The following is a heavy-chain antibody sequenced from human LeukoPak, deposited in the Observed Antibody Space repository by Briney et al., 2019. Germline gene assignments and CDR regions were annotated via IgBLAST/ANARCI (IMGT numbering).Heavy chain of an antibody. Sequence: SETLSLTCTVSGGSISNSNYYWGWIRQPPGKGLEWIGSVYYSGSTYYNPSLKSRVSISIDTSKKQFSLRLNSVTAADTAVYYCARRKWGRGYYFDYWGQGTLVTVSS. CDR1: GGSISNSNYY. CDR2: VYYSGST. CDR3: ARRKWGRGYYFDY. J-gene: IGHJ4*02. D-gene: IGHD1-26*01. V-gene: IGHV4-39*01.